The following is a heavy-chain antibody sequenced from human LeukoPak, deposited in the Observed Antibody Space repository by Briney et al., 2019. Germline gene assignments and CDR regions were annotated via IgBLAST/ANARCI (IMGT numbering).Heavy chain of an antibody. CDR2: IKQDGSEK. V-gene: IGHV3-7*03. Sequence: QAGGSLRLSCAASGFTFSSYWMSWVRQAPGKGLEWVANIKQDGSEKYYVDSVKGRFTISRDNAKNSLYLQMNSLRAEDTALYYCARVGTYYYYYMDVWGKGTTVTVSS. CDR3: ARVGTYYYYYMDV. J-gene: IGHJ6*03. D-gene: IGHD1-1*01. CDR1: GFTFSSYW.